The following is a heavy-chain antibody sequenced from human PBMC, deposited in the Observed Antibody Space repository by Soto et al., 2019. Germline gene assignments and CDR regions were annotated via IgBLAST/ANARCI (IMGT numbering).Heavy chain of an antibody. D-gene: IGHD6-6*01. Sequence: QVQLQQWGAGLLKPSETLSLTCAVYGGSFSGYYWSWIRQPPGKGLEWIGEINHSGSTNYNPSLRSRVTISVDTSKNRFSLKLSSVTAADTAVYYCARGWAPGIAARPAVLVPAYYYGMDVWGQGTTVTVSS. J-gene: IGHJ6*02. V-gene: IGHV4-34*01. CDR1: GGSFSGYY. CDR3: ARGWAPGIAARPAVLVPAYYYGMDV. CDR2: INHSGST.